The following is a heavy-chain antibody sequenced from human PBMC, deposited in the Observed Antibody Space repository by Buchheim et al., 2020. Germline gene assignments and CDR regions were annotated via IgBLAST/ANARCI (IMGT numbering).Heavy chain of an antibody. CDR1: GFTFSSYS. CDR2: ISSSSSTI. Sequence: EVQLVESGGGLVQPGGSLRLSCAASGFTFSSYSMNWVRQAPGKGLEWVSYISSSSSTIYYADSVKGRFTISSDNAKNSLYLQMNSLRAEDTAVYYCARAGYDSSGYPFYYYGMDVWGQGTT. CDR3: ARAGYDSSGYPFYYYGMDV. D-gene: IGHD3-22*01. V-gene: IGHV3-48*01. J-gene: IGHJ6*02.